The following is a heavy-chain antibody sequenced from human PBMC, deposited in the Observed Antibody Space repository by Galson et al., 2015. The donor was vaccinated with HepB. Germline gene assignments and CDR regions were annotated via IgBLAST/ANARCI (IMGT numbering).Heavy chain of an antibody. CDR2: TYYRSKWYN. Sequence: CAISGDSVSSNSAAWNWIRQSPSRGLEWLGRTYYRSKWYNDYAVSVKSRITINPDTSKNQFSLQLNSVTPEDTAVYYCARDQYSSGRKTLNDYWGQGTLVTVSS. J-gene: IGHJ4*02. CDR3: ARDQYSSGRKTLNDY. CDR1: GDSVSSNSAA. D-gene: IGHD6-19*01. V-gene: IGHV6-1*01.